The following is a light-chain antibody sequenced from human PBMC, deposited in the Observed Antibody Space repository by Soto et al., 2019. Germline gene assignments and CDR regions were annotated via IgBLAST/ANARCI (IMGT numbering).Light chain of an antibody. Sequence: DIQMTQSPSSLSASVGDRVTITCRASQSIDTYLNWYQQKPGKAPKLLIYAASGLHSGVPARFSGSGSGTGFTLTIGSLQPEDFATYYCQQSYGAPPTFGQGTKVEIK. CDR1: QSIDTY. J-gene: IGKJ2*01. CDR2: AAS. V-gene: IGKV1-39*01. CDR3: QQSYGAPPT.